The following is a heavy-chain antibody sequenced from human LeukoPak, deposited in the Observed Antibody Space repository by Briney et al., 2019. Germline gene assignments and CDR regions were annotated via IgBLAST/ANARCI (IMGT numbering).Heavy chain of an antibody. Sequence: GGSLRLSCAASGFTFSSYAMSWVRQAPGKGLEWVSAISGSGGSTYYADSVKGRFTISRDNSKNTLYLQMNSLRAEDTAVYYCAKVPYDSSGYYPDYWGQGTLVTVSS. J-gene: IGHJ4*02. V-gene: IGHV3-23*01. CDR1: GFTFSSYA. CDR3: AKVPYDSSGYYPDY. D-gene: IGHD3-22*01. CDR2: ISGSGGST.